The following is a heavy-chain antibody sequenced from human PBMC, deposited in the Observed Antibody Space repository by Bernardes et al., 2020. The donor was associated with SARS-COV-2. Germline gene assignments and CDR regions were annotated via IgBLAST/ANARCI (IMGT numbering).Heavy chain of an antibody. CDR1: GFTFSDYC. V-gene: IGHV3-7*03. CDR3: ARTVAAPADY. D-gene: IGHD6-13*01. Sequence: GESLRLSCAAAGFTFSDYCMAWVRQAPGKGLEWVANINRDGSVKYYVDSVKGRFTISRDNAKSSLYLQMNSLRGEDTAVYYCARTVAAPADYWGQGTLVTVSS. J-gene: IGHJ4*02. CDR2: INRDGSVK.